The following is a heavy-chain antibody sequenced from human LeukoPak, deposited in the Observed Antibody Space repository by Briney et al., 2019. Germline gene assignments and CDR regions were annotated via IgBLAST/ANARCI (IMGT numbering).Heavy chain of an antibody. J-gene: IGHJ4*02. CDR3: AREDGYNNWVFDY. Sequence: SQTLALTCTVSGGSISSGSYYWSWIRQPAGKGLEWIGEINHSGSTNYNPSLKSRVTISVDTSKNQFSLKLSSVTAADTAVYYCAREDGYNNWVFDYWGQGTLVTVSS. D-gene: IGHD5-24*01. CDR1: GGSISSGSYY. CDR2: INHSGST. V-gene: IGHV4-61*09.